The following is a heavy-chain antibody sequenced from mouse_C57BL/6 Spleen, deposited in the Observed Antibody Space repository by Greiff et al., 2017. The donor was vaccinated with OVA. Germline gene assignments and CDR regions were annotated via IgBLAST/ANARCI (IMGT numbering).Heavy chain of an antibody. CDR3: ARSYYSNRHYAMDY. V-gene: IGHV1-64*01. CDR2: IHPNSGST. D-gene: IGHD2-5*01. Sequence: QVQLQQSGAELVKPGASVTLSCKASGYTFTSYWMHWVKQRPGQGLEWIGMIHPNSGSTNYNEKFKSKATLTVDKSSSTAYMQLSSLTSEDSAVYYCARSYYSNRHYAMDYWGQGTSVTVSS. J-gene: IGHJ4*01. CDR1: GYTFTSYW.